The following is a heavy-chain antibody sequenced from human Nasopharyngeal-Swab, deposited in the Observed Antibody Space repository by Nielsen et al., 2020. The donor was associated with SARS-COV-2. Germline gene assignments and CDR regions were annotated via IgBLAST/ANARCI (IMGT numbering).Heavy chain of an antibody. Sequence: WIRQPPGTGLEWVAAISGSGDISGSGGSTYYADSVKGRFTISRDNSKNTLSLQMNSLRAEDTAVYYCAKDLRGPYFFWGQGTLVTVSS. CDR3: AKDLRGPYFF. D-gene: IGHD2/OR15-2a*01. CDR2: ISGSGDISGSGGST. V-gene: IGHV3-23*01. J-gene: IGHJ4*02.